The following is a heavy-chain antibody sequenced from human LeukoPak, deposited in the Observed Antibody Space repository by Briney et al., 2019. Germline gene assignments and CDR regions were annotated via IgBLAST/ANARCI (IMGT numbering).Heavy chain of an antibody. CDR1: GYTFTGYY. Sequence: ASVKVSCKASGYTFTGYYMHWVRQAPGQGLEWMGWINPNSGGTNYAQKFQGRVTMTRDTSISTAYTELSRLRSDDTAVYYCARVRYYYGLGSYCLDYWGQGTLVTVSS. CDR3: ARVRYYYGLGSYCLDY. D-gene: IGHD3-10*01. J-gene: IGHJ4*02. V-gene: IGHV1-2*02. CDR2: INPNSGGT.